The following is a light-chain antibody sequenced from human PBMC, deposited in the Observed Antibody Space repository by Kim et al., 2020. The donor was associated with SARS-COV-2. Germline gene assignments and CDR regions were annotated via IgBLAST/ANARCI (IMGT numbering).Light chain of an antibody. J-gene: IGKJ4*01. CDR2: AAS. CDR1: QTIKTN. Sequence: DIQMTQSPSYLSASVGDRVTITCRASQTIKTNLNWYQQRPGKAPTLLIYAASNSPSGVPPRFSGSGSGKDFTLTISSLQPEDFATYNGKKSISFPLTLGGGTKREI. V-gene: IGKV1-39*01. CDR3: KKSISFPLT.